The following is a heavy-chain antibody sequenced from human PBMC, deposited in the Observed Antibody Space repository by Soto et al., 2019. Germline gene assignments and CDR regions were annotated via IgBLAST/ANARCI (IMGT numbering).Heavy chain of an antibody. D-gene: IGHD1-1*01. J-gene: IGHJ3*02. CDR1: GGFVTSGSYY. CDR2: MSHGGGT. V-gene: IGHV4-34*01. CDR3: ARVERGTATTVVDAFDI. Sequence: QVQLQQWGAGLLKPSETLSLTCAVYGGFVTSGSYYWSWIRQPPGKGLEWIGEMSHGGGTHFNPSLKSRVTISVDTSKNQFPLKMSSVTAADTALYYCARVERGTATTVVDAFDIWGPGTMVTVSS.